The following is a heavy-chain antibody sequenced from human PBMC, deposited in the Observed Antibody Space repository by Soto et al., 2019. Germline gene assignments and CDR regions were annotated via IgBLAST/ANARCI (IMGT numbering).Heavy chain of an antibody. CDR2: IYYSGST. J-gene: IGHJ4*02. Sequence: SETLSLTCTVSGGSISSYYWSWIRQPPGKGLEWIGYIYYSGSTNYNPSLKSRVTISVDTSKNQFSLKLSSVTAADTAVYYCARPSSGYYYPFDYWGQGTLVTVSS. D-gene: IGHD3-22*01. CDR3: ARPSSGYYYPFDY. CDR1: GGSISSYY. V-gene: IGHV4-59*08.